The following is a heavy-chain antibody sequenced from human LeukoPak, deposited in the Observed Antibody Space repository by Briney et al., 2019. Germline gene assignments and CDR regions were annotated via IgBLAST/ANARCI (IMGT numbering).Heavy chain of an antibody. CDR2: INRDGSTT. J-gene: IGHJ4*02. CDR1: GFTFSNYW. V-gene: IGHV3-74*03. D-gene: IGHD3-10*01. CDR3: ARDKKSGESSEIDY. Sequence: GGSPRLSCAASGFTFSNYWVHWVRRAPGKGLVWVSRINRDGSTTKYADSVKGRFTVSRDNAKNTLNLQMNSLRAEDTAVYYCARDKKSGESSEIDYWGQGTLVTVSS.